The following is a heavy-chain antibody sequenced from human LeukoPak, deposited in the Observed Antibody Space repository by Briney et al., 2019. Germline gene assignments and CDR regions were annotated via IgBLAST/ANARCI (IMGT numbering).Heavy chain of an antibody. D-gene: IGHD4-17*01. CDR1: GYIFTNYP. Sequence: GASVKVSRKASGYIFTNYPIHWVRQAPGQSLEWMGWINTVNGNTKYSQEFQGGVTITRDTSATTASMELSSLRSDDRAVYYCVREFADYDRPAFDIWGHGKMVTVSS. J-gene: IGHJ3*02. CDR2: INTVNGNT. V-gene: IGHV1-3*03. CDR3: VREFADYDRPAFDI.